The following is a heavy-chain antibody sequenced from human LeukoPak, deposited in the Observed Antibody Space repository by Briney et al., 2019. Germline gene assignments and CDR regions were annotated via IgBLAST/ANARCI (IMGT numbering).Heavy chain of an antibody. CDR3: ARLSGPSGGPVSFFGLDV. CDR2: IYYRGDT. Sequence: SETLSLTCTVSGGSISTYYWSWIRQPPGKGLEWIGHIYYRGDTKYNPSLKSRLTISLDTSKQQFSLRLTSVSAADTAAYYCARLSGPSGGPVSFFGLDVWGQGTAVAVSS. CDR1: GGSISTYY. D-gene: IGHD6-19*01. V-gene: IGHV4-59*08. J-gene: IGHJ6*02.